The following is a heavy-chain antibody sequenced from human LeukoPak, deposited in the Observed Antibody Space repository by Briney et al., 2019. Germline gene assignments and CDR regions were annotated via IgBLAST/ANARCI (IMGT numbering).Heavy chain of an antibody. D-gene: IGHD4-11*01. Sequence: SETLSLTCTVSGGSISSSSYYWGWIRQPPGKGLEWIANIYYSGSTYYNPSLKSRVTVSVGTSKNQFSLKLSSVTAADTAVYYCARDSNLDAFDIWGQGTMVTVSS. CDR3: ARDSNLDAFDI. CDR1: GGSISSSSYY. J-gene: IGHJ3*02. CDR2: IYYSGST. V-gene: IGHV4-39*07.